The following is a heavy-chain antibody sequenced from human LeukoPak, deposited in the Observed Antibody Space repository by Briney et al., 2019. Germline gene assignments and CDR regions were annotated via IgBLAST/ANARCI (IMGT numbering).Heavy chain of an antibody. Sequence: ASVEVSCKASGHTFTSYYIHWVRQVPGQGLEWMGIINPSGGSTTYAQKFQGRVTMTRDTSTSTVYMELSSLRSEDTAVYYCARAYNWNDYFDYWGQGTLVTVSS. J-gene: IGHJ4*02. CDR1: GHTFTSYY. V-gene: IGHV1-46*01. CDR3: ARAYNWNDYFDY. D-gene: IGHD1-20*01. CDR2: INPSGGST.